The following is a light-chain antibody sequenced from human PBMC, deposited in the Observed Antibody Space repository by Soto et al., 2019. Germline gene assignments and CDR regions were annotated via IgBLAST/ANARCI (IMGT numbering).Light chain of an antibody. Sequence: DIVMTQSPDSLPVSLGERATINCKSSQSVLCSSDNKNYLTWYQQKPGQPPKLLIYWATIRESGVPDRFSGSGSGTDFTLTISSLQAGDVAVYYCQQYYNIPWTFGQGTKVDIK. CDR2: WAT. CDR3: QQYYNIPWT. J-gene: IGKJ1*01. CDR1: QSVLCSSDNKNY. V-gene: IGKV4-1*01.